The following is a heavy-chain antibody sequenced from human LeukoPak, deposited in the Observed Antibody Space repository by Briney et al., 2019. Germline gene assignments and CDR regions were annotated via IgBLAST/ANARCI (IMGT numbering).Heavy chain of an antibody. CDR1: GFTFNNYW. CDR3: AQRIGY. Sequence: TGGSLRLSCAASGFTFNNYWMSWVRQAPGKGLEWVANIKQDGSEKYYVDSVKGRFTISKDNTKNSLYLQMNSLRAEDTAVYYCAQRIGYWGQGTLVTVSS. V-gene: IGHV3-7*01. CDR2: IKQDGSEK. D-gene: IGHD6-25*01. J-gene: IGHJ4*02.